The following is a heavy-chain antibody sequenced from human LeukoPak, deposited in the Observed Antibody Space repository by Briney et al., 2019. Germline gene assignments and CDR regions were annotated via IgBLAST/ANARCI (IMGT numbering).Heavy chain of an antibody. CDR2: MYHSGTT. CDR1: GGSMNTYY. Sequence: SETLSLTCTVSGGSMNTYYWTWLRQPAGKRLEWLGRMYHSGTTNYNSPLYNPSLSSRVTMSVDGAKNQFSLRLSSVTAADTAVYYCARGWFDPWGQGTLVTVSS. CDR3: ARGWFDP. J-gene: IGHJ5*02. V-gene: IGHV4-4*07.